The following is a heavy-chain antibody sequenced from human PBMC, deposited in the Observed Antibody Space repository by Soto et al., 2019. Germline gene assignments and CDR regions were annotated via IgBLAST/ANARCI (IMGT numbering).Heavy chain of an antibody. Sequence: ASVKVSCKASGYTFTSYDINWVRQATGQGLEWMGWMNPNSGNTGYAQKFQGRVTMTRNTSISTAYMELSSLRSEDTAVYYCARGYSKVYYYYMDVWGKGTTVTV. D-gene: IGHD4-4*01. V-gene: IGHV1-8*01. J-gene: IGHJ6*03. CDR2: MNPNSGNT. CDR3: ARGYSKVYYYYMDV. CDR1: GYTFTSYD.